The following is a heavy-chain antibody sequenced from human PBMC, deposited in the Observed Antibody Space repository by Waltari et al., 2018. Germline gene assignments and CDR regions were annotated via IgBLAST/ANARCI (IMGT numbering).Heavy chain of an antibody. D-gene: IGHD3-22*01. CDR1: EFTFRSYR. CDR2: ISYNGRNI. J-gene: IGHJ6*02. V-gene: IGHV3-30*03. Sequence: QVQLVESGGGVVQPGRSLRLSCAASEFTFRSYRMHWVRQAPGKGLEWVAVISYNGRNIYYVDSVKGRFTISRDNSKKMLYLQMNSLRAEDTAIYYCARDYCDRRYCHGMDVWGQGTTVTVSS. CDR3: ARDYCDRRYCHGMDV.